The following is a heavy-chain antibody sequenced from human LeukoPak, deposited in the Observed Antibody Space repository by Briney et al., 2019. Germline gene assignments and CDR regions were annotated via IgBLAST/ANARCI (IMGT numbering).Heavy chain of an antibody. CDR2: INNSGST. J-gene: IGHJ4*02. CDR3: ARHYYGSGSYDY. Sequence: SETLSLTCAVYGGSFSGYYWSWIRQPPGKGLEWIGEINNSGSTNYNPSLKSRVTISVDTSKNQFSLKLSSVTAADTAVYYCARHYYGSGSYDYWGQGTLVTVSS. D-gene: IGHD3-10*01. CDR1: GGSFSGYY. V-gene: IGHV4-34*01.